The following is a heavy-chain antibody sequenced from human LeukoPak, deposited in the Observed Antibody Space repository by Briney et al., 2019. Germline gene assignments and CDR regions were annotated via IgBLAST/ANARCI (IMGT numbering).Heavy chain of an antibody. CDR3: ARGQYSGSWSYYFDY. J-gene: IGHJ4*02. CDR2: ISYSGST. V-gene: IGHV4-59*01. Sequence: SETLSLTCTVSGGSISSYYWNWIRQPPGKGLEWIGYISYSGSTNYNPSLKSRVTISLDTSKNQFSLQLSSVTAADTAVYYCARGQYSGSWSYYFDYWGQGALVTASS. D-gene: IGHD6-13*01. CDR1: GGSISSYY.